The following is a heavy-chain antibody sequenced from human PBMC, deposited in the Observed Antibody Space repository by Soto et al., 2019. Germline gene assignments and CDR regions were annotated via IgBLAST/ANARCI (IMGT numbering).Heavy chain of an antibody. CDR3: ANAQFTSGHGPYDYCHRDV. Sequence: QVQLVESGGGVVQPGRSLRLSCAASGFTFSSYGMHWVRQAPGKGLEWMAFISCDGHNAYYADSVKGRFTISRDNSKNTLSRQVNSLRAEDTAVYYCANAQFTSGHGPYDYCHRDVGGPGTTVPVPS. CDR2: ISCDGHNA. CDR1: GFTFSSYG. D-gene: IGHD1-26*01. J-gene: IGHJ6*03. V-gene: IGHV3-33*08.